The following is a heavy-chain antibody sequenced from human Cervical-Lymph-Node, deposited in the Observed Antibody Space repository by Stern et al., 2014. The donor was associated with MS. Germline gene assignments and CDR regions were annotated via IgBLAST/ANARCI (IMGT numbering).Heavy chain of an antibody. CDR2: ISTSNGKT. CDR3: ARGGSLVRGFDY. Sequence: QVQLVESGAEVKEPGASVKVSCKTSGYTFTTYDISWVRQAPGQGLEWMGWISTSNGKTNYAQKFQGRVTVTTDTSTSTAYMELRSLRSDDTAVYYCARGGSLVRGFDYWGLGTLVTVSS. CDR1: GYTFTTYD. V-gene: IGHV1-18*01. J-gene: IGHJ4*02. D-gene: IGHD2-21*01.